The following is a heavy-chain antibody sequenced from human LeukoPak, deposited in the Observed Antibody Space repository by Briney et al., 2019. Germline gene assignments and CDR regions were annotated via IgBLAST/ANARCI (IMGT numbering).Heavy chain of an antibody. D-gene: IGHD1-26*01. Sequence: SETLSLTCSVSGGSISTYYWSWIRQPPGKGLEWIGCIYYSGSTNCNPSLKSRVSISVDTSKNQFSLKVSSVTAADTAVYYCAREAYSGSYFVNYWGQGTLVTVSS. CDR2: IYYSGST. J-gene: IGHJ4*02. CDR3: AREAYSGSYFVNY. V-gene: IGHV4-59*12. CDR1: GGSISTYY.